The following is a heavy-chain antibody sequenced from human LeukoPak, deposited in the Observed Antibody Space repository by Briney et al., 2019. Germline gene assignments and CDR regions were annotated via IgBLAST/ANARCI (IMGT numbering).Heavy chain of an antibody. CDR3: TRAADTSGHYDIFDI. CDR1: GFTFSYYG. V-gene: IGHV3-33*01. J-gene: IGHJ3*02. D-gene: IGHD6-19*01. CDR2: MWSDGIRK. Sequence: GGSLRLSCATSGFTFSYYGIHWVRQAPGKGLEWVAVMWSDGIRKYYTDSVKGRFTVSRDTSKNTQYLEMSSLRVEDTAVYYCTRAADTSGHYDIFDIWGQGTMVTVSS.